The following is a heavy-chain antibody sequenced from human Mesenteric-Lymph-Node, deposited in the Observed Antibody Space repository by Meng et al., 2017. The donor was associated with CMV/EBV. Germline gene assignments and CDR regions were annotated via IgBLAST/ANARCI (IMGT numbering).Heavy chain of an antibody. CDR3: ARELGYRYGVGYYYGMDV. J-gene: IGHJ6*02. Sequence: GGSLRLSCAASGFTFSSYEMNWVRQAPGKGLEWVSYISSSGSTIYYADSVKGRFTISRDNAKNSLYLQMNSLRAEDTAVYYCARELGYRYGVGYYYGMDVWGHGTTVTVSS. CDR1: GFTFSSYE. CDR2: ISSSGSTI. D-gene: IGHD5-18*01. V-gene: IGHV3-48*03.